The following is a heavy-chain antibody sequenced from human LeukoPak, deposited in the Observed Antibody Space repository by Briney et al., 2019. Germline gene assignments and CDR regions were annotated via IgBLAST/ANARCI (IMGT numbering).Heavy chain of an antibody. V-gene: IGHV1-18*01. Sequence: ASVKVSCKASGYTFTSYGISWVRQAPGQGLEWMGWISAYNGNTNYAQKLQGRVTMTTDTSTSTAYMELRSLRSDDTAVYYCASFPNAAAGPDYYYYGMGVWGQGTTVTVSS. D-gene: IGHD6-13*01. CDR2: ISAYNGNT. CDR1: GYTFTSYG. J-gene: IGHJ6*02. CDR3: ASFPNAAAGPDYYYYGMGV.